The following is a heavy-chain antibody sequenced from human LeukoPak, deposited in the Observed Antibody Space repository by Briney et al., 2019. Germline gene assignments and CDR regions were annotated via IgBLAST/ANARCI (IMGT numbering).Heavy chain of an antibody. CDR1: GFTFSSNY. J-gene: IGHJ6*03. CDR2: IYSGGST. Sequence: GGSLRLSCAASGFTFSSNYMSWVRQAPGKGLEWVSVIYSGGSTYYADSVKGRFTISRDNSKNTLYLQMNSLRAEDTAVYYRAREAWGSTRYYYYMDVWGKGTTVTVSS. CDR3: AREAWGSTRYYYYMDV. D-gene: IGHD2-2*01. V-gene: IGHV3-53*01.